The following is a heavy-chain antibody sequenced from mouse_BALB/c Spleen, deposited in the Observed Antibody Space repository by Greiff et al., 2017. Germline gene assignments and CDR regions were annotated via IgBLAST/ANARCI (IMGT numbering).Heavy chain of an antibody. J-gene: IGHJ3*01. CDR1: GYSITSDYA. Sequence: EVKLVESGPGLVKPSQSLSLTCTVTGYSITSDYAWNWIRQFPGNKLEWMGYISYSGSTSYNPSLKSRISITRDTSKNQFFLQLNSVTTEDTATYYCARGNPTTASAYWGQGTLVTVSA. CDR3: ARGNPTTASAY. CDR2: ISYSGST. D-gene: IGHD1-2*01. V-gene: IGHV3-2*02.